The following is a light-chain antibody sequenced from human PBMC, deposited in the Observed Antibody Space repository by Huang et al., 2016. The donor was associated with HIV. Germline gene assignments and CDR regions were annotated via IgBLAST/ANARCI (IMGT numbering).Light chain of an antibody. CDR3: QQYNNWPRT. CDR2: DAS. J-gene: IGKJ2*01. Sequence: ERVMTQSTATLSVSLVERATLSCRASQYVSSNLAWYQQKPGQAPRLLIYDASTRLTDIPARFSGSGYGIEFTLTIRRLQSGDFAVYYCQQYNNWPRTFGQGTKLEIK. CDR1: QYVSSN. V-gene: IGKV3-15*01.